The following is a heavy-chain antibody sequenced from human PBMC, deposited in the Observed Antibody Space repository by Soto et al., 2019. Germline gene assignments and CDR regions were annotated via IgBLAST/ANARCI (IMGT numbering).Heavy chain of an antibody. CDR3: AKELIAAATLQTNYYYGMDV. CDR2: ISWDGGST. J-gene: IGHJ6*02. D-gene: IGHD6-13*01. CDR1: GFTFDDYA. V-gene: IGHV3-43D*04. Sequence: GGSLRLSCAASGFTFDDYAMHWVRQAPGKGLEWVSLISWDGGSTYYADSVKGRFTISRDNSKNSLYLQMNSLRAEDTALYYCAKELIAAATLQTNYYYGMDVWGQGTTVTVSS.